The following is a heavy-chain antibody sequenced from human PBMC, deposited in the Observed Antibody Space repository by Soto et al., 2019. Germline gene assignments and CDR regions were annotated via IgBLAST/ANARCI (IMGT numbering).Heavy chain of an antibody. J-gene: IGHJ4*02. CDR2: INPSGGST. CDR3: AREGFYYDYNARAPDY. D-gene: IGHD3-22*01. Sequence: ASVKVSCKASGYTFTSYYMHWVRQAPGQGLEWMGIINPSGGSTSYAQKFQGRVTMTRDTSTSTVYMELSSLRSEDTAVYYCAREGFYYDYNARAPDYWGQGTLVTVSS. CDR1: GYTFTSYY. V-gene: IGHV1-46*01.